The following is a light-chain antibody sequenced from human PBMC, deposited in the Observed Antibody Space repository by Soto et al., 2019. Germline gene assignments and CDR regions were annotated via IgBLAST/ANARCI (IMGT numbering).Light chain of an antibody. CDR3: QHYNNWPRT. V-gene: IGKV3-15*01. CDR1: QSVSSN. J-gene: IGKJ1*01. Sequence: EIVMTQSPATLCMTPGERATLSCRASQSVSSNLAWYQQKPGQAPRLLIYGASTRATGIPARFSGSGSGTEFTLTISSLQSEDFAVYYCQHYNNWPRTFGQGTKVEIK. CDR2: GAS.